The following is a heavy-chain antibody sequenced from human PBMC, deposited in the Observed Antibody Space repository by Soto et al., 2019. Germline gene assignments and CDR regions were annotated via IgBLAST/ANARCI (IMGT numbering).Heavy chain of an antibody. CDR2: IYYSGST. CDR3: ASRPVYGPYYFDY. CDR1: GGSISSGDYY. D-gene: IGHD3-10*01. V-gene: IGHV4-30-4*01. Sequence: QVQLQESGPGLVKPSQTLSLTCTVSGGSISSGDYYWSWIRQPPGKGLEWIGYIYYSGSTYYNPSLKSRVTMSVDTSKNQFSLKLSSVTAADTAVYYCASRPVYGPYYFDYWGQGTLVTVSS. J-gene: IGHJ4*02.